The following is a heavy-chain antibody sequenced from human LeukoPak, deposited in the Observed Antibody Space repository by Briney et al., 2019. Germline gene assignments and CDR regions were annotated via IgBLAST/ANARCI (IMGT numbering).Heavy chain of an antibody. CDR2: IKSKTDGGTT. CDR3: AKVLLAVAAFDY. Sequence: PGGSLRLSCAASGFTFSNAWMSWVRQAPGKGLEWVGRIKSKTDGGTTDYAAPVKGRFTISRDDSKNTLYLQMNSLKTGDTAVYYCAKVLLAVAAFDYWGQGTLVTVSS. CDR1: GFTFSNAW. J-gene: IGHJ4*02. D-gene: IGHD6-19*01. V-gene: IGHV3-15*01.